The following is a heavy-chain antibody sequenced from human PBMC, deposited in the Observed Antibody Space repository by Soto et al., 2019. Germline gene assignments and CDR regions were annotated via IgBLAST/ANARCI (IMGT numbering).Heavy chain of an antibody. V-gene: IGHV4-39*01. Sequence: SETLSLTCTVSGGSVSSSTYYWGWIRQPPGRGLEWIGTIDYSGITYYNPSLQSRVTISVDTSKNQFSLRLSFVTAADAALYFCARQDVRAWGRFDPWGQGTLVTVSS. D-gene: IGHD7-27*01. J-gene: IGHJ5*02. CDR2: IDYSGIT. CDR3: ARQDVRAWGRFDP. CDR1: GGSVSSSTYY.